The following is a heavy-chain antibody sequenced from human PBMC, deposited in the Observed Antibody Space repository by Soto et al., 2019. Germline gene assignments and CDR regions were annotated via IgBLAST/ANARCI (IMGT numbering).Heavy chain of an antibody. V-gene: IGHV3-23*01. CDR3: AKDINDETVAPSRAFDI. Sequence: EVQLLESGGGLVQPGGSLRLSCAASGFTFSSYAMSWVRQAPGKGLEWVSAISGSGGSTYYADSVKGRFTISRDNSKNTLYLQMNSLRAEDTAVYYCAKDINDETVAPSRAFDIWGQGTMVTVSS. D-gene: IGHD1-1*01. CDR2: ISGSGGST. J-gene: IGHJ3*02. CDR1: GFTFSSYA.